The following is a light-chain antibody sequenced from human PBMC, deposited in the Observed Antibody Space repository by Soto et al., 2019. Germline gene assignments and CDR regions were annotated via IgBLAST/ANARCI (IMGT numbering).Light chain of an antibody. CDR1: SSDVGGYNY. V-gene: IGLV2-11*01. CDR3: CSYAGSYPPVV. Sequence: QAVVTQPRSVSGSPGQSVTISCTGTSSDVGGYNYVSWYQQHPGKAPKLMIYDVSKRPSGVPDRFSGSKSGNTASLTISGLQAEDEADYYCCSYAGSYPPVVFGGGTKLTVL. CDR2: DVS. J-gene: IGLJ2*01.